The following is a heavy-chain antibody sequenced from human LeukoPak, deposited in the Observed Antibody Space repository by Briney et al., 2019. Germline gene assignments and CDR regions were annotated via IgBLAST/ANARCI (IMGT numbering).Heavy chain of an antibody. J-gene: IGHJ6*03. D-gene: IGHD3-10*01. CDR3: ARTRYYGSSYNYMDV. V-gene: IGHV5-51*01. CDR1: GYSFTSYW. Sequence: GESLKISCKGSGYSFTSYWIGWVRPMPGKGLEWMGIIYPGDSGTRYSPSFQGQVTISADKSISTAYLQWSSLKASDTAMYYCARTRYYGSSYNYMDVWGKGTTVTVSS. CDR2: IYPGDSGT.